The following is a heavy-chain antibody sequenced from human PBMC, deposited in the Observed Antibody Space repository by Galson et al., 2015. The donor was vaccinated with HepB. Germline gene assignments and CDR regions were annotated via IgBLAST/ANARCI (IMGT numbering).Heavy chain of an antibody. CDR1: GYTFTDYV. CDR2: MNTNTGQP. CDR3: ARSPLRFLDWLPYYDYYYMDV. Sequence: SVKVSCKASGYTFTDYVVYWVRQAPGQGLEWMGWMNTNTGQPTYAPGFAGRFVFSLDNSVTTAYLQISSLETDDTAVYYCARSPLRFLDWLPYYDYYYMDVWGEGTTVTVSS. D-gene: IGHD3-3*01. V-gene: IGHV7-4-1*02. J-gene: IGHJ6*03.